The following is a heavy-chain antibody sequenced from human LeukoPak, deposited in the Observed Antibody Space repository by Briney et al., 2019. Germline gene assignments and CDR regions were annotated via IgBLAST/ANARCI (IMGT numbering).Heavy chain of an antibody. V-gene: IGHV3-21*01. CDR2: ISSSSSYI. CDR1: GFTFSSYS. J-gene: IGHJ6*03. D-gene: IGHD3-10*01. Sequence: GGSLRLSCAASGFTFSSYSMNWVRQAPGKGLEWVSSISSSSSYIYYADSVKGRFTISRDNAKNSQYLQMNSLRAEDTAVYYCARVRAGELDYYYYYYMDVWGKGTTVTVSS. CDR3: ARVRAGELDYYYYYYMDV.